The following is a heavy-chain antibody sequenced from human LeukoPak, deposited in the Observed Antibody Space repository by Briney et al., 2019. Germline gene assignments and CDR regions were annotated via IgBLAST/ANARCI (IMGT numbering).Heavy chain of an antibody. CDR1: GGSISSYY. V-gene: IGHV4-59*01. Sequence: KPSETLSLTCTVSGGSISSYYWSWLRQPPGKGPEWIGYIYYSGSTNYNPSLKSRVTISVDTSKNQFSLKLSSVTAADTAVYYCARMAQQWLVSVLDYWGQGTLVTVSS. CDR3: ARMAQQWLVSVLDY. J-gene: IGHJ4*02. D-gene: IGHD6-19*01. CDR2: IYYSGST.